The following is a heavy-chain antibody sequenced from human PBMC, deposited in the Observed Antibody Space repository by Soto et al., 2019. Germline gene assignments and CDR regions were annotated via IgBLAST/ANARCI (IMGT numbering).Heavy chain of an antibody. J-gene: IGHJ3*02. V-gene: IGHV1-69*06. CDR2: IIPIFGTA. CDR3: ARDLSSSYSWDDAFDI. Sequence: GPSLKVSSKASGGTFSSYAISWVRQDPGQGLEWMGGIIPIFGTANYAQKFQGRVTITADKSTSTAYMELSSLRSEDTAVYYCARDLSSSYSWDDAFDIWGQGTMVTVS. CDR1: GGTFSSYA. D-gene: IGHD6-6*01.